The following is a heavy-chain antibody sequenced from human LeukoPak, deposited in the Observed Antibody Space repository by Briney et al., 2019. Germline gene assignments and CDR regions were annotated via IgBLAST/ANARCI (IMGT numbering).Heavy chain of an antibody. D-gene: IGHD3-3*01. CDR3: ARSPTDFWSGYRSEYYYCYYMDV. Sequence: SVKVSCKASGGTFSSYAISWVRQAPGQGLEWMGGIIPIFGTANYAQKFQGRVTITTDESTSTAYMELSSLRSEDTAVYYCARSPTDFWSGYRSEYYYCYYMDVWGKGATVTVSS. CDR2: IIPIFGTA. V-gene: IGHV1-69*05. CDR1: GGTFSSYA. J-gene: IGHJ6*03.